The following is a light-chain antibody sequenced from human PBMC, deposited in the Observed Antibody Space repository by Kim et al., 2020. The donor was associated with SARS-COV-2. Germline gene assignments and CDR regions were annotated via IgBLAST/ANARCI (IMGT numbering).Light chain of an antibody. Sequence: SVTNSCTGTSSDVGGYNYVSWYQKHPGKAPKLMIYDVSKRPSGVPDRFSGSKSGNTASLTISGLQAEDEADYYCCSYAGSYTLYVFGTGTKVTVL. CDR2: DVS. V-gene: IGLV2-11*01. CDR1: SSDVGGYNY. J-gene: IGLJ1*01. CDR3: CSYAGSYTLYV.